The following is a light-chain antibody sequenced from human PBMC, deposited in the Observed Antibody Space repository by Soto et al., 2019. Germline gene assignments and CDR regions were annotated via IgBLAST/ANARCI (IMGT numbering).Light chain of an antibody. V-gene: IGKV1-8*01. CDR2: AAS. Sequence: IWMTQSPSLLSASTGDRVTITCRASQGISSYLAWYQQKPGKAPKLLICAASTLQSGVPSRFSGSGSGTDFTLTISCLQSEDFATYYCQQYYSYPRTFGQGTKVDIK. CDR3: QQYYSYPRT. J-gene: IGKJ1*01. CDR1: QGISSY.